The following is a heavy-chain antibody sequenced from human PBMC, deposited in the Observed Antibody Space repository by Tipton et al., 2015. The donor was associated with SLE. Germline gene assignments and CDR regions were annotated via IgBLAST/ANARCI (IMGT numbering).Heavy chain of an antibody. CDR2: VDNSGSA. J-gene: IGHJ4*01. V-gene: IGHV4-59*12. D-gene: IGHD6-13*01. CDR1: VASIRNNY. Sequence: TLSLTCTVSVASIRNNYWSWVRQPLGKGLEWVGCVDNSGSAYYNPSLESRVTISADTSKNQFSLKLSSVTAADTAMYYCARIRGEQQLVRLAWLWGPGTLVYASS. CDR3: ARIRGEQQLVRLAWL.